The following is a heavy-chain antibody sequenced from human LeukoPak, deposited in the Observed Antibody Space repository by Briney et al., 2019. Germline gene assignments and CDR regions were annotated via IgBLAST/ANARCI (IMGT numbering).Heavy chain of an antibody. CDR1: GDSISSYY. D-gene: IGHD2-2*01. CDR2: ISDSGST. J-gene: IGHJ6*03. Sequence: SETLSLTCTVSGDSISSYYWSWIRQPPGKGLECVGYISDSGSTNYNPSLKSRVTISVDTSKNQFSLKLSSVTAADTAVYYCARVSNPHYYFYMDVWGKGTTVTVS. V-gene: IGHV4-59*01. CDR3: ARVSNPHYYFYMDV.